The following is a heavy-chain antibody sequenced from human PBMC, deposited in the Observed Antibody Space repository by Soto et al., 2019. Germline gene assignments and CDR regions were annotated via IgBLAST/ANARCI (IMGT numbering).Heavy chain of an antibody. J-gene: IGHJ4*02. V-gene: IGHV3-64D*06. CDR2: ISSNGVST. CDR1: GFSFSSYA. CDR3: VKDRYVDY. Sequence: WGSLRLSCSVSGFSFSSYAMHWVRQAPGKGLQYVSSISSNGVSTYYADSVKGRFTISRDNSKNTLYLQMSSLRAEDTAVYYCVKDRYVDYWGQGTLVTVSS.